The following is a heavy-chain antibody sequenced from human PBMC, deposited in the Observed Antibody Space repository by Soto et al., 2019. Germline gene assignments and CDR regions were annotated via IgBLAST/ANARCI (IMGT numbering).Heavy chain of an antibody. Sequence: GESLKISCKGSGYSFTSYWIGWVRQMPGKGLEWMGIIYPGGSDTRYSPSFQGQVTISADKSISTAYLQWSSLKASDTAMYYCARHYHQPRTHFDYWGQGTLVTVYS. V-gene: IGHV5-51*01. CDR3: ARHYHQPRTHFDY. D-gene: IGHD2-2*01. J-gene: IGHJ4*02. CDR1: GYSFTSYW. CDR2: IYPGGSDT.